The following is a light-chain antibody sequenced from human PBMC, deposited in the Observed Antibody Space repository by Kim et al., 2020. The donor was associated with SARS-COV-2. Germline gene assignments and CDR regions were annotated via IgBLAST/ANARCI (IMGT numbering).Light chain of an antibody. CDR3: QQSGGSPKYT. CDR2: RTS. Sequence: PGERATISCRASQSVDSAYLAWYQQQRGQAPRLLIYRTSTRASGVPDRFSGSGSGTDFTLTISRLEPEDFAVYFCQQSGGSPKYTFGQGTKLEI. V-gene: IGKV3-20*01. CDR1: QSVDSAY. J-gene: IGKJ2*01.